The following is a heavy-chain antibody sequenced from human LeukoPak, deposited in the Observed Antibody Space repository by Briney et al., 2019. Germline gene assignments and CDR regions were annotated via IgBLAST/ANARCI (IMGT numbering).Heavy chain of an antibody. J-gene: IGHJ4*02. V-gene: IGHV3-30*02. D-gene: IGHD6-6*01. CDR2: IRYDASKR. CDR3: AAPLSASSTDY. Sequence: GGSLRLSCAASGFTFSNYGMNWVRQAPGKGLEWVAYIRYDASKRNYVDSVKGRFTISRDNSKNTLYLQMGSLRPEDTAVYYCAAPLSASSTDYWGQGTLVTVSS. CDR1: GFTFSNYG.